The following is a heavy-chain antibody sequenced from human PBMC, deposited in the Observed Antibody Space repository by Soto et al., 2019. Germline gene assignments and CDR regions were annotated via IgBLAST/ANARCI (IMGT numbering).Heavy chain of an antibody. CDR2: LPYAGTNK. J-gene: IGHJ6*02. V-gene: IGHV3-30*18. CDR3: AKDLQSYGDYDYYCYGMDV. Sequence: QVQLVESGGGEVQPGRSLTISCPASASTFRTSGLPPVRHPPRPPPARVPALPYAGTNKFYSDSVKARFPISRDNFKNALTRQMNSLRADDTAVYSCAKDLQSYGDYDYYCYGMDVWGLGTRVTVSS. CDR1: ASTFRTSG. D-gene: IGHD4-17*01.